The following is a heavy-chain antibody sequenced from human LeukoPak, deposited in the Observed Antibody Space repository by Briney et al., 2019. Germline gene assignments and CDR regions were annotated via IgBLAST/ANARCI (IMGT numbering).Heavy chain of an antibody. V-gene: IGHV5-51*01. J-gene: IGHJ5*02. CDR2: IYPGDSES. CDR3: ARFFYGSGSWNWFDP. D-gene: IGHD3-10*01. CDR1: GYSFTSYW. Sequence: GESLKISCKGSGYSFTSYWIGWVRQMPGRGLEWMGIIYPGDSESRYSPSFQGQVTISADKSISTAYLQWSSLKASDTAMYYCARFFYGSGSWNWFDPWGQGTLVTVSS.